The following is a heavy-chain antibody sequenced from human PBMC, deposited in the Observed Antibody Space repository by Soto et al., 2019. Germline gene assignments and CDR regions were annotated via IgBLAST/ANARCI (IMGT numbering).Heavy chain of an antibody. D-gene: IGHD3-9*01. Sequence: ASVKVSCKTSGYTFTSYYMHWVRQAPGQGLEWMGIINPSGGSTSYAQKFQGRVTMTRDTSTSTAYMELSSLRSEDTAVYYCATGSGLHYDILTGYYKPLDFDYWGQGTLVTVSS. V-gene: IGHV1-46*01. J-gene: IGHJ4*02. CDR1: GYTFTSYY. CDR2: INPSGGST. CDR3: ATGSGLHYDILTGYYKPLDFDY.